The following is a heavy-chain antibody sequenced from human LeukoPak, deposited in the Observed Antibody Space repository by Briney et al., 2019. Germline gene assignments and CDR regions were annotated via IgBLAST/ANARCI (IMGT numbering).Heavy chain of an antibody. CDR3: ARHPKEYYYDSSGYYSGYYYYYMDV. D-gene: IGHD3-22*01. CDR2: IYYSGST. CDR1: GGFINSFSYY. V-gene: IGHV4-39*01. J-gene: IGHJ6*03. Sequence: ASETLSLTCSVSGGFINSFSYYWGWIRQPPGKGLEWIGSIYYSGSTYYNPSLKSRVTISVDTSKNQFSLKLSSVTAADTAVYYCARHPKEYYYDSSGYYSGYYYYYMDVWGKGTTVTISS.